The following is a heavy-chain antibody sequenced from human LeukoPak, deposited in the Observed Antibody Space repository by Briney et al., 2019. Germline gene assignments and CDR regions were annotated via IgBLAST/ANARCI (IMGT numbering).Heavy chain of an antibody. Sequence: GGPLRLSRAACGFTFRILWMRWAREAPGKGLKWVANIKQDRSEKYYVDSVTGRFTISRDHAKNSLYLQLNNLSAEDRVVLYCASAWHLVIVVVMLDYWGQGTLVTVSS. D-gene: IGHD3-22*01. CDR2: IKQDRSEK. V-gene: IGHV3-7*01. CDR3: ASAWHLVIVVVMLDY. CDR1: GFTFRILW. J-gene: IGHJ4*02.